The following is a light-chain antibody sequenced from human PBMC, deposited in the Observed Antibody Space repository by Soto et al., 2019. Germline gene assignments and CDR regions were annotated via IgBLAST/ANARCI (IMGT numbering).Light chain of an antibody. CDR2: GAS. CDR3: QQYGSSYPWA. V-gene: IGKV3-20*01. CDR1: QSVSSNY. J-gene: IGKJ1*01. Sequence: EIVLTQSPGTLSLSPGXRATLSCRASQSVSSNYSAWYQQKPGQAPRLLIYGASSRATGIPDRFSGSGSGTDFTLTIRRLEPEDFAVYYCQQYGSSYPWAFGQGTKVDIK.